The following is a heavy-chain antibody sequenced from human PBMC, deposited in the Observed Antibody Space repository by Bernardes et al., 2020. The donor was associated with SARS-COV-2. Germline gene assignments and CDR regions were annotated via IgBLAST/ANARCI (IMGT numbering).Heavy chain of an antibody. CDR3: ARAGVPGAPHGGYFQG. J-gene: IGHJ1*01. Sequence: GRSLRLSCAASGFSFSSYGMHWVRQAPGKGLEWVATIWYDVSNEMYADSVKGRFTISRDNSKNTLYLQMSSLRAEDTAVYYCARAGVPGAPHGGYFQGWGQGTLVTDSS. D-gene: IGHD3-9*01. CDR2: IWYDVSNE. V-gene: IGHV3-33*01. CDR1: GFSFSSYG.